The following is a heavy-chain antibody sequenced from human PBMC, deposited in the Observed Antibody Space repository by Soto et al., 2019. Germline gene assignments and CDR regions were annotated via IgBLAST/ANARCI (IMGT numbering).Heavy chain of an antibody. CDR3: AKDIYSSDIVASNAFDI. Sequence: GGSLRLSCAASGFTFSSYAMSWVRQAPGKGLEWVSAISGSGGSTYYADSVKGRFTISRDNSKNTLYLQMNGLRAEDTAVYYCAKDIYSSDIVASNAFDIWGQGTMVTVSS. D-gene: IGHD5-12*01. CDR1: GFTFSSYA. CDR2: ISGSGGST. V-gene: IGHV3-23*01. J-gene: IGHJ3*02.